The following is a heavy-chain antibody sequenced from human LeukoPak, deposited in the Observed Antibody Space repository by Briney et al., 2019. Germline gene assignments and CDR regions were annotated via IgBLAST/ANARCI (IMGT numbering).Heavy chain of an antibody. CDR3: ARDHTPYCSSTSCSDKYDY. CDR1: GFTFSSYG. Sequence: GGSLRLSCAASGFTFSSYGMHWVRQAPGKGLEWVAVIWYDGSNKYYADSVKGRFTISRDNSKNTLYLQMNSLRAEDTAVCYCARDHTPYCSSTSCSDKYDYWGQGTLVTVSS. CDR2: IWYDGSNK. V-gene: IGHV3-33*01. J-gene: IGHJ4*02. D-gene: IGHD2-2*01.